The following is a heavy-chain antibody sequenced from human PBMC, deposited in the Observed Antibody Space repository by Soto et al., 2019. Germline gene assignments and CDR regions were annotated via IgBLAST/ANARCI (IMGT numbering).Heavy chain of an antibody. V-gene: IGHV3-48*01. CDR1: GFTFSIYS. J-gene: IGHJ4*02. D-gene: IGHD4-17*01. Sequence: EVQLVESGGGLVQPGGCLRLSCAVSGFTFSIYSMNWVRQAPGKGLEWVSYISSSSSIIYYADSVKGRFTISRDNAKSSLYLQMNGLRAEDTAGYCCARGYYGDYVSDCWGQGTLVTVSS. CDR2: ISSSSSII. CDR3: ARGYYGDYVSDC.